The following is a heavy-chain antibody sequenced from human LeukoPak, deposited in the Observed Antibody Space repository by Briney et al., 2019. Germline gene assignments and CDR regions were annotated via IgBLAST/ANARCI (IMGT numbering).Heavy chain of an antibody. Sequence: GGSLRLSCAASGFTFSSYWMHWVRHAPGKGLVWVSRINSDGSSTSYADSVKGRFTISRDNAKNTLCLQMNSLRAEDTTVYYCVTAAGLKLDAFDIWGQGTMVTVSS. CDR1: GFTFSSYW. D-gene: IGHD6-13*01. V-gene: IGHV3-74*01. J-gene: IGHJ3*02. CDR3: VTAAGLKLDAFDI. CDR2: INSDGSST.